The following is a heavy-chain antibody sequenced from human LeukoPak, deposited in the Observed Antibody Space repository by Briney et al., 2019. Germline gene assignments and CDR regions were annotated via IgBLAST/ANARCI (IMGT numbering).Heavy chain of an antibody. CDR2: IYYSGST. V-gene: IGHV4-61*01. D-gene: IGHD4-17*01. CDR1: GDSISSDSHY. CDR3: ARGGDYYYYGMDV. Sequence: PSETLSLTCTVSGDSISSDSHYWGRIRQPPGTGLEWIGYIYYSGSTNHNPSLKSRVTISVDTSKNQFSLKLSSVTAADTAVYYCARGGDYYYYGMDVWGQGTTVTVSS. J-gene: IGHJ6*02.